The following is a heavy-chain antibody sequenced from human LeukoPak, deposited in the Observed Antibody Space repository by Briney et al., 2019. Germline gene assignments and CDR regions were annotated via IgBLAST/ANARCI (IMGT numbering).Heavy chain of an antibody. Sequence: SETLSLTCTVSGGSISSGGYYWGWIRQPPGKGLEWIGSIYYSGSTYYNPSLKSRVTISVDTSKNQFSLKLSSVTAADTAVYYCARLLETYYYGMDVWGQGTTVTVSS. CDR3: ARLLETYYYGMDV. CDR2: IYYSGST. V-gene: IGHV4-39*01. CDR1: GGSISSGGYY. J-gene: IGHJ6*02.